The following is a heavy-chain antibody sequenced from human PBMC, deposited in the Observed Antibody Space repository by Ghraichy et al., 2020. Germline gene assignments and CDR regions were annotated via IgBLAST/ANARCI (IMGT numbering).Heavy chain of an antibody. Sequence: GGSLRLSCAASGFTVSSNYMSWVRQAPGKGLEWVSVIYSGGSTYYADSVKGRFTISRDNSKNTLYLQMNSLRAEDTAVYYCARDWLDTAMVRGHGYWGQGTLVTVSS. D-gene: IGHD5-18*01. CDR3: ARDWLDTAMVRGHGY. CDR1: GFTVSSNY. J-gene: IGHJ4*02. V-gene: IGHV3-53*01. CDR2: IYSGGST.